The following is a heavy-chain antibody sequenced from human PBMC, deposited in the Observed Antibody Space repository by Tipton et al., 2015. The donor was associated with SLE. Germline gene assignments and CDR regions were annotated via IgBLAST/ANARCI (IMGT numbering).Heavy chain of an antibody. V-gene: IGHV3-30*04. CDR2: ISFDGNSQ. CDR3: ARANRFRISGSGMDV. J-gene: IGHJ6*02. Sequence: RSLRLSCAASGFTLSNYAIHWVRQAPGKGLEWVALISFDGNSQNYADSVKGRFTISRDNSENTVDLLMNSLRGADTAVYFCARANRFRISGSGMDVWGQGTTVTVSS. CDR1: GFTLSNYA. D-gene: IGHD2-21*01.